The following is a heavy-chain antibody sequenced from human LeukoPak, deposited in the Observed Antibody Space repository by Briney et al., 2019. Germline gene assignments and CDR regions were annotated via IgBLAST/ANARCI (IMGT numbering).Heavy chain of an antibody. CDR3: ARDGELGAALGGASYFGFDP. V-gene: IGHV1-18*04. Sequence: GATVKVSCKASGYTFTSYGINWVRQAPGQGLEWMGWISGKDGHTKYAQKFQGRGTMTIDTSKSTAYMELRSLTSDDTAVYYCARDGELGAALGGASYFGFDPWGHGILVTVSS. CDR2: ISGKDGHT. J-gene: IGHJ5*02. D-gene: IGHD6-25*01. CDR1: GYTFTSYG.